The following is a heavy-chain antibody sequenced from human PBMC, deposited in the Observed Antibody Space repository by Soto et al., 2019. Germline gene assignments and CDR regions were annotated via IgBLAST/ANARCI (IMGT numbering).Heavy chain of an antibody. V-gene: IGHV3-30-3*01. D-gene: IGHD6-13*01. Sequence: GSLRLSCAASGFTFSSYAMHWVRQAPGKGLEWVAVISYDGSNKYYADSVKGRFTISRDNSKNTLYLQMNSLRAEDTAVYYCGGGIAAAGRNYYGMDVWGQGTTVTVSS. J-gene: IGHJ6*02. CDR1: GFTFSSYA. CDR3: GGGIAAAGRNYYGMDV. CDR2: ISYDGSNK.